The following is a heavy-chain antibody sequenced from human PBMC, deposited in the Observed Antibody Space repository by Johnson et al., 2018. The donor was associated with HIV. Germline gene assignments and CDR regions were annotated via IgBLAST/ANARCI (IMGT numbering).Heavy chain of an antibody. J-gene: IGHJ3*02. CDR3: ARDLGGHAFDI. V-gene: IGHV3-64*01. CDR2: ISSNGGST. CDR1: GFTFSSYA. D-gene: IGHD3-16*01. Sequence: EVLLVESGGGVVQPGRSLRLSCAASGFTFSSYAMHWVRQAPGKGLEYVSAISSNGGSTYYANSVKGRFTISRDNSKNTLYLQMGSLRAEDMAVYYCARDLGGHAFDIWGQGTMVTVSS.